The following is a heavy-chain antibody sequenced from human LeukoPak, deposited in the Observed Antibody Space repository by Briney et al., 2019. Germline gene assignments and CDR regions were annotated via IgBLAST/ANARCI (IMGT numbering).Heavy chain of an antibody. CDR2: INDSGST. CDR1: GGSFSGYY. J-gene: IGHJ6*03. V-gene: IGHV4-34*01. Sequence: SETLSLTCAVYGGSFSGYYWSWIRQPPGKGLEWIGEINDSGSTNYNPSIKSRVTISVDTSKNQFSLKLSSVTAADTAVYYCARGAFYRDSSSWYTHEYYYYYYMDVWGKGTTVTVSS. CDR3: ARGAFYRDSSSWYTHEYYYYYYMDV. D-gene: IGHD6-13*01.